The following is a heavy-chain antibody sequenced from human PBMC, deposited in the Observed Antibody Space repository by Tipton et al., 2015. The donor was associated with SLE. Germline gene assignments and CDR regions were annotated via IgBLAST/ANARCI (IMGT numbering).Heavy chain of an antibody. J-gene: IGHJ2*01. CDR2: IYTSGST. Sequence: LRLSCTVSGGSISSGSYYWSWIRQPAGKGLEWIGRIYTSGSTNYNPSLKSRVTISVDTSKNQFSLKLTSVTTADTATYYCAKADGVVGGQVPYWYFDLWGRGTLVTVSS. CDR3: AKADGVVGGQVPYWYFDL. CDR1: GGSISSGSYY. D-gene: IGHD1-26*01. V-gene: IGHV4-61*02.